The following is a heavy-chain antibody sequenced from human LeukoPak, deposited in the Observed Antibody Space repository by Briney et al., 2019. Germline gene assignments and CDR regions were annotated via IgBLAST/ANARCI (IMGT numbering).Heavy chain of an antibody. CDR2: IYRSGST. CDR3: ARTASFGELYRTPYYFDY. V-gene: IGHV4-30-2*01. D-gene: IGHD3-10*01. J-gene: IGHJ4*02. Sequence: SQTLSLTCTVSGGSIISGAYYWSWIRQPPGKGLEWIGYIYRSGSTYYNPSLKSRVTMSLDRSKNQFSLKLNSVTAADTAVYYCARTASFGELYRTPYYFDYWGQGTLVTVSS. CDR1: GGSIISGAYY.